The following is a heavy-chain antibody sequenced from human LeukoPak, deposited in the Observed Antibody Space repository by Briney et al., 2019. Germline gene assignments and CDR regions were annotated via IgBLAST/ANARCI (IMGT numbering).Heavy chain of an antibody. J-gene: IGHJ4*02. CDR1: GGSISSGSFS. Sequence: ASQTLSLTCAVSGGSISSGSFSWTWIREPPGKDLEWIGYISHSDSTYYNPSLKSRVTISLDRSENQFSLRLSSVTAADTAVYYCARTNDFWSGSFDYWGQGTLVTVSS. CDR2: ISHSDST. V-gene: IGHV4-30-2*01. CDR3: ARTNDFWSGSFDY. D-gene: IGHD3-3*01.